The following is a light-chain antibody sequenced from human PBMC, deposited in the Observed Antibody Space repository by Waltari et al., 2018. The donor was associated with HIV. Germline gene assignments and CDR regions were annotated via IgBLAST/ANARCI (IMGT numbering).Light chain of an antibody. CDR2: LGS. Sequence: DIVMTQSPLSLSVTPGEPASISCRSSQSLLQTNGYNYLDWYLQKPGQSPQLLIYLGSNRASGVPDRFSGSGSGTDFTRKISRVGAEDVGVYYCMQTLQNVPNTFGQGTRLEIK. V-gene: IGKV2-28*01. CDR3: MQTLQNVPNT. J-gene: IGKJ5*01. CDR1: QSLLQTNGYNY.